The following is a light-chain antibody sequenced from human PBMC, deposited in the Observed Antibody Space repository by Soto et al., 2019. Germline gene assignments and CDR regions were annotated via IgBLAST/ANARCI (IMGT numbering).Light chain of an antibody. CDR2: EVS. J-gene: IGLJ2*01. V-gene: IGLV2-14*01. CDR1: SSDVGDY. Sequence: QSALTQPASVSGSPGQSITISCTATSSDVGDYVSWYQQQPGKAPKLMIYEVSNRPSGVSNRFSGSRSGNTASLTISGLQAEDETDYYCSSYTSSTTYVVFGGGTKLTVL. CDR3: SSYTSSTTYVV.